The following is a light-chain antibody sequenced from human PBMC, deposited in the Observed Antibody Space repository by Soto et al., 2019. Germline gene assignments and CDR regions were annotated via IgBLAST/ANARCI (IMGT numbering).Light chain of an antibody. CDR3: LQHNTYPWT. CDR1: QDINNY. Sequence: DIQMTQSPSSLSASVGDRVTITCQASQDINNYLNWYQQKPGKAPNFLIYDASNLETGVPSRFSGSGSGTDFTFTISSLQPEDFATYFCLQHNTYPWTFGQGTKVDIK. V-gene: IGKV1-33*01. J-gene: IGKJ1*01. CDR2: DAS.